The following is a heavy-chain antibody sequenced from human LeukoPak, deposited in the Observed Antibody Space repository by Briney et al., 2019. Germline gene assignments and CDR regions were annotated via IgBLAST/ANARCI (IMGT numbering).Heavy chain of an antibody. CDR3: ATDLRGNSYYYYMDV. D-gene: IGHD2/OR15-2a*01. Sequence: ASVKVSCKASGGTFSSYAISWVRQAPGQGLEWMGGIIPIFGTANYAQEFQGRVTITADKSTSTAYMELSSLRSEDTAVYYCATDLRGNSYYYYMDVWGKGTTVTVSS. CDR1: GGTFSSYA. CDR2: IIPIFGTA. V-gene: IGHV1-69*06. J-gene: IGHJ6*03.